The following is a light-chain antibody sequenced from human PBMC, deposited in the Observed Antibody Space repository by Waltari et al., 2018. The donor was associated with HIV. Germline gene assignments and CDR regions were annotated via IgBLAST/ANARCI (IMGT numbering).Light chain of an antibody. CDR3: QSYDSSNQGV. J-gene: IGLJ3*02. CDR2: EDN. CDR1: SGSIASNY. Sequence: NFMLTQPNSVSESPGTTVTISCPSTSGSIASNYVKWYQQRPGSAPPTVLYEDNQRPSWVPYRFSGSIDSSSNSASLTISGLKTEDEADYYCQSYDSSNQGVFGGGTKLTVL. V-gene: IGLV6-57*02.